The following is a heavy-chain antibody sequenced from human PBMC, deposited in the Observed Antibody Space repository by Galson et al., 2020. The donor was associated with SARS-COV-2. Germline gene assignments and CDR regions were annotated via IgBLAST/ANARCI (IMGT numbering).Heavy chain of an antibody. CDR1: GYTFTSYY. D-gene: IGHD3-3*01. V-gene: IGHV1-46*01. J-gene: IGHJ6*02. Sequence: ASVKVSCKASGYTFTSYYMHWVRQAPGQGLEWMGIINPSGGSTSYAQKFQGRVTMTRDTSTSTVYMELSSLRSEDTAVYYCARAEGVTIFGVVIDYYYYVMDVWGQGTTVTGSS. CDR2: INPSGGST. CDR3: ARAEGVTIFGVVIDYYYYVMDV.